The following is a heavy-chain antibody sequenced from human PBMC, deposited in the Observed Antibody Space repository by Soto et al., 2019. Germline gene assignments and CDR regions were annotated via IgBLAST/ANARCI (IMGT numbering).Heavy chain of an antibody. CDR2: IFYSGHT. CDR3: ARFGGGGCY. CDR1: GHSMSNTDYF. J-gene: IGHJ4*02. V-gene: IGHV4-31*03. Sequence: PSETLSLTCTVSGHSMSNTDYFWGWIRQNPWRDLEWIGSIFYSGHTYYNPSLKSRVTISVDTSKNQFSLKLTSVTAADTAVYYCARFGGGGCYWGQGTLVTVSS. D-gene: IGHD2-15*01.